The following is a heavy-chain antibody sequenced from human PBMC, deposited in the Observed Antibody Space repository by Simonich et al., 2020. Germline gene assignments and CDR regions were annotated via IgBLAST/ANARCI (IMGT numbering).Heavy chain of an antibody. J-gene: IGHJ6*03. Sequence: EVQLVESGGGLVQPGGSLRLSCAASGFTFSSYWMSWVRQAPGEGLEWVANIKQEGSEKYYVDSVKGRFTRPRDNAKNSLYLQMNSLRAEDTAVYYCARDGLGTAYYYYMDVWGKGTTVTVSS. CDR1: GFTFSSYW. CDR3: ARDGLGTAYYYYMDV. V-gene: IGHV3-7*01. D-gene: IGHD7-27*01. CDR2: IKQEGSEK.